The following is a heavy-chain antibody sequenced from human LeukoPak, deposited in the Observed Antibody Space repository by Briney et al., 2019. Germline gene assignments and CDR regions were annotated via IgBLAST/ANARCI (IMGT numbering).Heavy chain of an antibody. Sequence: ASVTVSCKASGYTFTGYYMHWVRQAPGQGLEWMGWINPNSGGTNYAQKFQGRVTMTRDTSISTAYMELSRLRSDDTAVYYCARDHGRGYYFDYWGQGTLVTVSS. V-gene: IGHV1-2*02. CDR2: INPNSGGT. CDR1: GYTFTGYY. CDR3: ARDHGRGYYFDY. J-gene: IGHJ4*02. D-gene: IGHD3-10*01.